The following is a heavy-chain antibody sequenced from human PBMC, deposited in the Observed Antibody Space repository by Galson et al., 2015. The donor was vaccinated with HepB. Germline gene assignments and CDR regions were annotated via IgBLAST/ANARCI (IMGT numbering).Heavy chain of an antibody. CDR3: ARDSRLELQLNNYYSYGMDV. D-gene: IGHD1-7*01. Sequence: SVKVSCKASGYDFNKYGLSWVRQAPGQGLEWMGWVSGYDGSANYAPKFQGRVTMTTEASKGTAFMEMRSLRSDDTAVYYCARDSRLELQLNNYYSYGMDVWGQGTAVVVS. V-gene: IGHV1-18*01. CDR2: VSGYDGSA. J-gene: IGHJ6*02. CDR1: GYDFNKYG.